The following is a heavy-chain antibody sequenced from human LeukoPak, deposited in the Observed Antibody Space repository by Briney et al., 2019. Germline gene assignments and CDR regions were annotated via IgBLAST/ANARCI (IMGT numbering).Heavy chain of an antibody. Sequence: SETLSLTCTVSGGSISSSSYYWGWIRQPPGKGLEWIGSIYYSGSTYYNPSLKSRVTISVDTSKNQFSLKLSSVTAADTAVYYCARRSPDAVAGAFDYWGQGTLVTVSS. CDR2: IYYSGST. V-gene: IGHV4-39*01. CDR1: GGSISSSSYY. J-gene: IGHJ4*02. CDR3: ARRSPDAVAGAFDY. D-gene: IGHD1-26*01.